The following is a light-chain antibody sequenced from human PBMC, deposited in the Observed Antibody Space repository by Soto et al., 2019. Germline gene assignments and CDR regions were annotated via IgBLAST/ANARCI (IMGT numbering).Light chain of an antibody. CDR3: QLYGGSHMFS. V-gene: IGKV3-20*01. CDR1: ERISSSY. J-gene: IGKJ2*01. CDR2: AAS. Sequence: EIVLTQSPGTLSLSPGEGATLSCRASERISSSYLAWYQQRPGQSPGLLIYAASSRAAGIPDRFSGSGSGADFTRTISRLEPEDFAVYYCQLYGGSHMFSFGQGTKLQIK.